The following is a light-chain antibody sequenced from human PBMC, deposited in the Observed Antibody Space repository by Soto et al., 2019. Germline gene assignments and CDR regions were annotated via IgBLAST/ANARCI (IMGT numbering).Light chain of an antibody. J-gene: IGKJ1*01. CDR3: QQYNNWWS. V-gene: IGKV3-11*01. CDR2: DAS. Sequence: EIELTQSPATLSLSPGERATLSCRASQSVSSYLAWYQQKPGQAPRLLIYDASNRATGIPARFSGSGSGTDFTLTISSLEPEDFAVYYCQQYNNWWSFGQGTKVEIK. CDR1: QSVSSY.